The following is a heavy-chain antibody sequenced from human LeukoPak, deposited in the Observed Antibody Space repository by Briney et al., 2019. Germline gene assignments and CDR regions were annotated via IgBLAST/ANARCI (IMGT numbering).Heavy chain of an antibody. CDR2: ISSSSSYI. CDR3: ARDPAAFWSGYYTKGMNRFDY. V-gene: IGHV3-21*01. D-gene: IGHD3-3*01. J-gene: IGHJ4*02. Sequence: GGSLRLSCAASGFTFSSYSMNWVRQAPGKELEWVSSISSSSSYIYYADSVKGRFTISRDNAKNSLYLQMNGLRAEDTAVYYCARDPAAFWSGYYTKGMNRFDYWGQGTLVTVSS. CDR1: GFTFSSYS.